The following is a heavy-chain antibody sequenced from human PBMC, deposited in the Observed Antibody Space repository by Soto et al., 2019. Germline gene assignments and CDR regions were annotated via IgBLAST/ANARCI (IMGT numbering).Heavy chain of an antibody. Sequence: SLKVSCKASGVTFTSSAVQWVRQARGQRLEWIGWIVVGSGNTNYAQKFQERVTITRDMSTSTAYMELSSLRSEDAAVYYCAADRDTAMVTPKADYWGQGTLVTVSS. J-gene: IGHJ4*02. D-gene: IGHD5-18*01. CDR3: AADRDTAMVTPKADY. CDR2: IVVGSGNT. CDR1: GVTFTSSA. V-gene: IGHV1-58*01.